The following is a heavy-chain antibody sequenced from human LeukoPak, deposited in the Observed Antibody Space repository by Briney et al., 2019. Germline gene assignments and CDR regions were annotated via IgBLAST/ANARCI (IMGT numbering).Heavy chain of an antibody. J-gene: IGHJ4*02. Sequence: GGSLRLSRAASGFTFSSYSMNWVRQAPGKGLEWVSSISSSGSYIYYADSVKGRFTISRDSAKNSLYLQMNSLRAEDTAVYYCARGWGYCSSTSCYALDHWGQGTLVTVSS. CDR1: GFTFSSYS. CDR2: ISSSGSYI. CDR3: ARGWGYCSSTSCYALDH. V-gene: IGHV3-21*01. D-gene: IGHD2-2*01.